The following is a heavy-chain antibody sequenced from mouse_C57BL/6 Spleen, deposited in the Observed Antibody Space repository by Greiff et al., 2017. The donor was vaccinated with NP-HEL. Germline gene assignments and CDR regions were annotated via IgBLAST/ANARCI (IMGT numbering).Heavy chain of an antibody. CDR3: ARHYYYGSSPYYAMDY. CDR2: IWSDGST. V-gene: IGHV2-6-1*01. CDR1: GFSLTSYG. J-gene: IGHJ4*01. Sequence: VQVVESGPGLVAPSQSLSITCTVSGFSLTSYGVHWVRQPPGKGLEWLVVIWSDGSTTYNSALKSRLSISKDNSKSQVFLKMNSSQTDDTAMYYCARHYYYGSSPYYAMDYWGQGTSVTVSS. D-gene: IGHD1-1*01.